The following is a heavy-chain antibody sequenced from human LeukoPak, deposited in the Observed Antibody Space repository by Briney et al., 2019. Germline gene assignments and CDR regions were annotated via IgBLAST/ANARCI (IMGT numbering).Heavy chain of an antibody. J-gene: IGHJ4*02. CDR3: AKEPSYFDY. V-gene: IGHV3-30*18. CDR1: GFTFSSYG. Sequence: GGSLRLSCAASGFTFSSYGMHWVRQVPAKGLEWVAVISYDGSNKYYADSVKGRFTISRDNSKNTLYLQMNSLRAEDTAVYYCAKEPSYFDYWGQGTLVTVSS. CDR2: ISYDGSNK.